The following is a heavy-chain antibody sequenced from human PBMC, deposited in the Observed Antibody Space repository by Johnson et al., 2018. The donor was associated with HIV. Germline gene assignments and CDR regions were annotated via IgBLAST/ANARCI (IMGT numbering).Heavy chain of an antibody. V-gene: IGHV3-48*03. CDR3: ARDYRGALDI. J-gene: IGHJ3*02. CDR2: IYSGGNT. D-gene: IGHD4-11*01. Sequence: VQLVESGGGLVQPGRSLRLSCAASGFTFDNYGMDWVRQAPGKGLEWVSVIYSGGNTYYADSVKGRFTITRDNVKNSLYMQMNSLRVEDTAVYFCARDYRGALDIWGQGTMVTVSS. CDR1: GFTFDNYG.